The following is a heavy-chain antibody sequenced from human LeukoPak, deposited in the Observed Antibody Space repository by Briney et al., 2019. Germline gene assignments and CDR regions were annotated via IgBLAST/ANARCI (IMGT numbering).Heavy chain of an antibody. V-gene: IGHV1-69*13. CDR1: GGTFSSYA. CDR3: ASMVRGPTTLYYGMDV. D-gene: IGHD3-10*01. J-gene: IGHJ6*02. Sequence: EASVKVSCKASGGTFSSYAISWVRQAPGQGLEWMGGIIPIFGTANYAQKFRGRVTITADESTSTAYMELSSLRSEDTAVYYCASMVRGPTTLYYGMDVWGQGTTVTVSS. CDR2: IIPIFGTA.